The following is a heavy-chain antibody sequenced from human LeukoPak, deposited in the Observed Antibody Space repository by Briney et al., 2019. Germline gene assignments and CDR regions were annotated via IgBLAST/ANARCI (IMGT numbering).Heavy chain of an antibody. CDR3: ARDRGYSYAFDY. CDR2: IYTSGST. Sequence: PSETLSLTCTVSGGSVSSYYWSWIRQPAGKALEWIGRIYTSGSTNYNPSLKSRVTISIDTSKNQFSLKLNSVTAADTAVYYCARDRGYSYAFDYWGQGTLVTVSS. J-gene: IGHJ4*02. D-gene: IGHD5-18*01. V-gene: IGHV4-4*07. CDR1: GGSVSSYY.